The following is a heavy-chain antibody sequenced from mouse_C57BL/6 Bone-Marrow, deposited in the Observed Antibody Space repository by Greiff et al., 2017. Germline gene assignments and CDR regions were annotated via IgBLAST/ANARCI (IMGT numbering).Heavy chain of an antibody. J-gene: IGHJ4*01. Sequence: VQLQQSGTVLARPGASVKMSCKTSGYTFTSYWMHWVKQRPGQGLEWIGAIYPGNSDTSYNQKFKGKAKLTAVTSASTAYMELSSLTNEDSAVYYCTRGAYGSSPYYYAMDYWGQGTSVTVSS. CDR2: IYPGNSDT. D-gene: IGHD1-1*01. V-gene: IGHV1-5*01. CDR3: TRGAYGSSPYYYAMDY. CDR1: GYTFTSYW.